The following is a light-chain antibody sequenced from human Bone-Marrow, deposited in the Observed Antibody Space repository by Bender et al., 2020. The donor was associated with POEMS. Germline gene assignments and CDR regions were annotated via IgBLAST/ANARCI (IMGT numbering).Light chain of an antibody. CDR1: SSDIGSYNR. CDR2: GVT. Sequence: GTSSDIGSYNRVSWHQQPPGAAPKLLIYGVTNRPSGVPDRFSGSNSGNTATLTISRVEAGDEADYYCQVWDSTTDQYLFGTGTKVTVL. J-gene: IGLJ1*01. CDR3: QVWDSTTDQYL. V-gene: IGLV2-18*01.